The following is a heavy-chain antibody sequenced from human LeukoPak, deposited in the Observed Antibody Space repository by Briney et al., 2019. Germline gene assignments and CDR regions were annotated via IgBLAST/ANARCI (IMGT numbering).Heavy chain of an antibody. D-gene: IGHD6-19*01. CDR3: ARGKSSGWYYYYYGMDV. CDR1: GDSVSSNIAS. CDR2: TYYRSKWYN. Sequence: SQTLSLTCAISGDSVSSNIASWNWIRHSPSRGIEWLARTYYRSKWYNDYAVSVKSRITINPDTSKNHFSLQLNSVTPEDTAVYYCARGKSSGWYYYYYGMDVWGQGTTVTVSS. V-gene: IGHV6-1*01. J-gene: IGHJ6*02.